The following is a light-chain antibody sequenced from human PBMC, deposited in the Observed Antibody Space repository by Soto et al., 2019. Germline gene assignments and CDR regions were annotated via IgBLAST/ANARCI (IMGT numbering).Light chain of an antibody. CDR1: QSVSSY. CDR3: QQRSSWPLT. CDR2: DAS. J-gene: IGKJ4*01. V-gene: IGKV3-11*01. Sequence: EIVLTQSPATLSLSPGERVTFSCRASQSVSSYLARYQQKPGQAPRLLIYDASNRATGIPARFSGSGSGTDFTLTISSLEPEDFAVYYCQQRSSWPLTFGGGTKVEIK.